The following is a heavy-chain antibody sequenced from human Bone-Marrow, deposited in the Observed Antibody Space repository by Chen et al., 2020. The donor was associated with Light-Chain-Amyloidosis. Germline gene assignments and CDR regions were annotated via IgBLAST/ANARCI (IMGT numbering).Heavy chain of an antibody. V-gene: IGHV4-38-2*02. CDR3: AMERITIFGVPPDAFDI. Sequence: QVQLQESGPGLVKPSETLSLTCTVSGYSISSGYYWGWILQPPGKGLEWIGSIYHSGSTYYNPSLKSRVTISVDTSKNQFSLKLSSVTAADTAVYYCAMERITIFGVPPDAFDIWGQGTMVTVSS. D-gene: IGHD3-3*01. CDR2: IYHSGST. J-gene: IGHJ3*02. CDR1: GYSISSGYY.